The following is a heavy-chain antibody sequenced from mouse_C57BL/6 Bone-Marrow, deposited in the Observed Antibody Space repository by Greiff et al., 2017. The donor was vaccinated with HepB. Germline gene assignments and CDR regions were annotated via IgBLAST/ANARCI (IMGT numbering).Heavy chain of an antibody. Sequence: VKLQQPGAELVKPGASVKMSCKASGYTFTSYWITWVKQRPGQGLEWIGDIYPGSGSTNYNEKFKSKATLTVDTSSSTAYMQLSSLTSEDSAVYYCARPDGYDGNYFDYWGQGTLVTVSA. J-gene: IGHJ3*01. V-gene: IGHV1-55*01. D-gene: IGHD2-2*01. CDR2: IYPGSGST. CDR1: GYTFTSYW. CDR3: ARPDGYDGNYFDY.